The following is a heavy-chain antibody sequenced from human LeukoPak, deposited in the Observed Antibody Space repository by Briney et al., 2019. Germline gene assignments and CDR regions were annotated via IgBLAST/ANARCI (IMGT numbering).Heavy chain of an antibody. CDR3: AKVRYDDSSGYPHYYFDY. J-gene: IGHJ4*02. CDR1: GFTFTSPP. Sequence: GGSLRLSCAASGFTFTSPPMTWFGRPQGRGLDWFSAIMVGGDTTYYADSVKGRFTISRDNSKNTLYLQMSSLRAEDTAEYYCAKVRYDDSSGYPHYYFDYWGQGTLVTVSS. V-gene: IGHV3-23*01. CDR2: IMVGGDTT. D-gene: IGHD3-22*01.